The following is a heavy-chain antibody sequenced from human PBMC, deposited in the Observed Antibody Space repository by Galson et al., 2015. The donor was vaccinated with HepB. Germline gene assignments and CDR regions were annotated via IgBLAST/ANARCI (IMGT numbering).Heavy chain of an antibody. V-gene: IGHV3-15*01. CDR3: TTDASMIVVVIGGFADY. Sequence: APGKGRFTISRDDSKNTLYLQMNSLKTEDTAVYYCTTDASMIVVVIGGFADYWGQGTLVTVSS. J-gene: IGHJ4*02. D-gene: IGHD3-22*01.